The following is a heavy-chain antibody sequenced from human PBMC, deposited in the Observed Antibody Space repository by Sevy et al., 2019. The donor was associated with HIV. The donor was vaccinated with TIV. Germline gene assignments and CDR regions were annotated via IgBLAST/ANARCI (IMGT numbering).Heavy chain of an antibody. CDR3: ARDASWLQSDD. CDR2: INQDGSEK. D-gene: IGHD3-22*01. V-gene: IGHV3-7*01. Sequence: GGSLRLSCAASGFTFNNYWMTWVRQAPGKGLEWVANINQDGSEKNYVDSVKGRFTISRDNAKNSLYLQMISLTAEDTAVYYCARDASWLQSDDWGQGTLVTVSS. CDR1: GFTFNNYW. J-gene: IGHJ4*02.